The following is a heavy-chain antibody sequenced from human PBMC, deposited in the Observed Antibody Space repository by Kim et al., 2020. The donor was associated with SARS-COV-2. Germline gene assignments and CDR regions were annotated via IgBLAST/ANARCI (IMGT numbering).Heavy chain of an antibody. Sequence: GGSLRLSCAASGFTFSSYGMHWVRQAPGKGLEWVAVIWYDGSNKYYADSVKGRFTISRDNSKNTLYLQMNSLRAEDTAVYYCARTKGAAASYYYYYYMDVWGKGTTVTVSS. J-gene: IGHJ6*03. CDR3: ARTKGAAASYYYYYYMDV. CDR2: IWYDGSNK. V-gene: IGHV3-33*01. D-gene: IGHD6-13*01. CDR1: GFTFSSYG.